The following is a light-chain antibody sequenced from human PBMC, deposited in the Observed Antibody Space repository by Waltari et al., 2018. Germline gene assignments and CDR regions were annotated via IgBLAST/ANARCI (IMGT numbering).Light chain of an antibody. CDR3: LQATRFPRT. V-gene: IGKV2-24*01. Sequence: DVVMTQTPLSSPVTLGQPASISCKSSESLVHSNGNTYLIWLQQRPGQPPRPLIYNVSNRFSGVPDRFSGSGAVTDFTLRISKVEAEDVGVYYCLQATRFPRTFGQGTKVEIK. CDR1: ESLVHSNGNTY. CDR2: NVS. J-gene: IGKJ1*01.